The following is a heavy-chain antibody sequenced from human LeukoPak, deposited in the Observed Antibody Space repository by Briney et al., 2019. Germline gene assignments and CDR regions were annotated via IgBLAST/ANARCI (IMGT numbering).Heavy chain of an antibody. J-gene: IGHJ4*02. V-gene: IGHV3-23*01. CDR3: ARVNPEWVVVVAATY. CDR1: GFTFSNYA. Sequence: GGSLRLSCAASGFTFSNYAMSWVRQAPGRGLEWVSAISGSSGLTYYADSVKGRFTISRDNSKNTLYLQMNSLRVEDTAVYYCARVNPEWVVVVAATYWGQGTLVSVSS. CDR2: ISGSSGLT. D-gene: IGHD2-15*01.